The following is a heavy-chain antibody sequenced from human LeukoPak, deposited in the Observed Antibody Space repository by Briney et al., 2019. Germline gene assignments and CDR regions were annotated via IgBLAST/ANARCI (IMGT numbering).Heavy chain of an antibody. V-gene: IGHV3-7*01. CDR3: ARIGYSYGSNPLNY. CDR1: GFTFSSYW. D-gene: IGHD5-18*01. J-gene: IGHJ4*02. Sequence: GGSLRLSCAASGFTFSSYWMSWVRQAPGKGLEWVANIKQDGSEKYYVDSVKGRFTISRDNAKNSLYLQMNSLRAEDTAVYYCARIGYSYGSNPLNYWGQGTLVTVSS. CDR2: IKQDGSEK.